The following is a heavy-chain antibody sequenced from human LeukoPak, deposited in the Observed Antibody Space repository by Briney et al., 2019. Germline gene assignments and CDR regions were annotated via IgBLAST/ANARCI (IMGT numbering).Heavy chain of an antibody. D-gene: IGHD1-1*01. Sequence: GGSLRLSCAASGFTFSSFGMHWVRQAPGKGLEWVAVIWYDGSKENYADSVKGRFTISRDNSKNTLYLQMNTLRAEDTAVYYCAKGAPLSKQTGFDYWGQGTLVTVSS. CDR1: GFTFSSFG. J-gene: IGHJ4*02. V-gene: IGHV3-33*06. CDR3: AKGAPLSKQTGFDY. CDR2: IWYDGSKE.